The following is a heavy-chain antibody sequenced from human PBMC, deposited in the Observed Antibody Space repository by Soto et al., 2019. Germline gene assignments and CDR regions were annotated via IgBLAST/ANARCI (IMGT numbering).Heavy chain of an antibody. D-gene: IGHD2-2*01. V-gene: IGHV1-18*01. CDR2: ISAYNGNT. CDR3: ARDIVVVPAARDAFDI. CDR1: GYTFTSYG. Sequence: GASVKVSCKASGYTFTSYGISWVRQAPGQGLEWMGWISAYNGNTNYAQKLQGRVTMTTDTSTSTAYMELRSLRSDDTAVYYCARDIVVVPAARDAFDIWGQGTMVTVSS. J-gene: IGHJ3*02.